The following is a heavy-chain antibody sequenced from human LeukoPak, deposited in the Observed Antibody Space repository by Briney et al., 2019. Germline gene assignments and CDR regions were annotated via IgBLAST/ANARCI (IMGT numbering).Heavy chain of an antibody. Sequence: PSETLSLTCTVSGGSVSSDNYYWTWIRQPPGKGLEWFGYISYSGRANYNPSLKSRVTMSIDTSKNQFSLKLSSVTAADTAVYCCARDFCSSTSCHFDYWGRGTLVTVSS. D-gene: IGHD2-2*01. CDR1: GGSVSSDNYY. CDR3: ARDFCSSTSCHFDY. J-gene: IGHJ4*02. CDR2: ISYSGRA. V-gene: IGHV4-61*01.